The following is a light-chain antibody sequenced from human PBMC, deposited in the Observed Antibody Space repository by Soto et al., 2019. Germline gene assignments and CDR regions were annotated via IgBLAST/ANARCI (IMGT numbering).Light chain of an antibody. CDR1: QSISSY. V-gene: IGKV1-39*01. J-gene: IGKJ1*01. CDR2: AAS. CDR3: QQSYNTPWT. Sequence: DIQMTQSPSSLSASVGDRATITCRASQSISSYLNWYQQKPGKAPKLLIYAASSMQSGVPSRFSGSGSGTDFTLTISSLQPEDFATYYCQQSYNTPWTFGQGTKVEIK.